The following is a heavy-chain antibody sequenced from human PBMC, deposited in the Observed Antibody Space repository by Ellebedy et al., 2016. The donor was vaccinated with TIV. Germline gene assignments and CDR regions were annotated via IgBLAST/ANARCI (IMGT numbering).Heavy chain of an antibody. CDR1: GGTFSSYG. V-gene: IGHV1-69*04. Sequence: ASVKVSCKASGGTFSSYGINWVRQAPGQGLEWMGRIIPILGRPDYAQSFQGRVTINADKSTGTPYLELSSLRSEDTAVFYCASSPSGYSYGDDPFDIWGQGTMVTVSS. CDR2: IIPILGRP. J-gene: IGHJ3*02. D-gene: IGHD5-18*01. CDR3: ASSPSGYSYGDDPFDI.